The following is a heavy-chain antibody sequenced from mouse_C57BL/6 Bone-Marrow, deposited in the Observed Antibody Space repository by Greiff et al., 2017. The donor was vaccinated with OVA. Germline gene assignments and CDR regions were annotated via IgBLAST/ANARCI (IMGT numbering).Heavy chain of an antibody. CDR1: GYTFTGYW. V-gene: IGHV1-9*01. Sequence: QVQLQQSRAELLKPGASVKLSCKATGYTFTGYWIEWVKQRPGHGLEWIGEILPGSGSTNYNEKFKGKATFTADTSSNTAYMQLSSLTTEDSAIYYCARLPFTTVVLRVDVWGTGTTVTVSS. CDR3: ARLPFTTVVLRVDV. D-gene: IGHD1-1*01. CDR2: ILPGSGST. J-gene: IGHJ1*03.